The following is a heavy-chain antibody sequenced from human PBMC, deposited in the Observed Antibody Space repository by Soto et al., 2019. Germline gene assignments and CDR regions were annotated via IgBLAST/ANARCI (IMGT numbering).Heavy chain of an antibody. CDR1: GFTLSSYE. V-gene: IGHV3-48*03. D-gene: IGHD2-15*01. CDR3: ARPGPMLLLSY. CDR2: ISSSGSTI. Sequence: GGSLRLSCAAAGFTLSSYEMNWVRQAPGKGLEWVSYISSSGSTIYYADSVEGGFTPSKYCAKNSLYLQMISPRAEETAVYYCARPGPMLLLSYWGQGTLFTVSS. J-gene: IGHJ4*02.